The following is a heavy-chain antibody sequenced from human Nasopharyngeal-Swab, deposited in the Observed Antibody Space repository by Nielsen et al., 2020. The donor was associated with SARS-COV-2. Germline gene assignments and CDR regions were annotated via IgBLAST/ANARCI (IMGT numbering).Heavy chain of an antibody. CDR1: GFTFSSYA. V-gene: IGHV3-23*01. J-gene: IGHJ4*02. Sequence: GALKISCTASGFTFSSYAMSWVRQAPGKGLEWGSEISGSGGSTYYAESVKGRFTISRDNSKNTLYLQMSSLRAEDTAIYHCAKDLGVESPLWFDYWGQGTLLTVSS. CDR2: ISGSGGST. D-gene: IGHD4-23*01. CDR3: AKDLGVESPLWFDY.